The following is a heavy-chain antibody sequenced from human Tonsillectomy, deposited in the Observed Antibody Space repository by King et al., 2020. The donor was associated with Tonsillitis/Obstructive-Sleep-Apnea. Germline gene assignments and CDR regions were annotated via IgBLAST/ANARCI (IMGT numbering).Heavy chain of an antibody. D-gene: IGHD3-22*01. CDR3: ARTSDRSPNYYYGMDV. CDR1: GYTFTGYY. V-gene: IGHV1-2*02. CDR2: INPNSGGT. J-gene: IGHJ6*02. Sequence: QLVQSGAEVKKPGASVKVSCKASGYTFTGYYIHWVRQAPGQGLEWMGWINPNSGGTNYAEKFQGRVTMTRDTSISTGNMEMSRLTSDDTAVYYCARTSDRSPNYYYGMDVWGQGTTVTVSS.